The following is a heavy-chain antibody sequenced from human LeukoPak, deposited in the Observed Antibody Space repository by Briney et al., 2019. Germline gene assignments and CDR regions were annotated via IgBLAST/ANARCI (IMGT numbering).Heavy chain of an antibody. D-gene: IGHD6-13*01. CDR1: GGSFSGYY. CDR2: INHSGST. V-gene: IGHV4-34*01. J-gene: IGHJ6*02. CDR3: ARETTSSWYDLDYYYRMDV. Sequence: PSETLSLTCAVYGGSFSGYYWSWIRQPPGKGLEWIGEINHSGSTNYNPSLKSRVTISVDTSKNQFSLKLSSVTAADTAVYYCARETTSSWYDLDYYYRMDVWGQGTTVTVSS.